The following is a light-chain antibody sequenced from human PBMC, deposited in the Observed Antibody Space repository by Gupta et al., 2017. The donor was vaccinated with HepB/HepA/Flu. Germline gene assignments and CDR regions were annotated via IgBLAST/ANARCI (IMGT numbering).Light chain of an antibody. J-gene: IGLJ2*01. Sequence: SSELTQDPAVSVALGQTVRITCLGDSLRSYYASWYQQKPGQDPVLVIYGKNNRPSGIPDRFSGSSSGNTASLTITGAQAEDEADYYCNSRDSSGNHVVFGGGTKLTVL. CDR1: SLRSYY. CDR2: GKN. CDR3: NSRDSSGNHVV. V-gene: IGLV3-19*01.